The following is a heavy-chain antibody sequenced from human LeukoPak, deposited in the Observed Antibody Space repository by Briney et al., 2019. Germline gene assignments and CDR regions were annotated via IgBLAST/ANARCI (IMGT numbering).Heavy chain of an antibody. CDR3: ERDQGWIQLWLLLEGSSMGIDY. D-gene: IGHD5-18*01. V-gene: IGHV3-30-3*01. CDR1: GFTFSSYA. J-gene: IGHJ4*02. Sequence: GRSLRLSCAASGFTFSSYAMHWVRQAPGKGPEWVAVISYDGSSKYYADSVKGRFTISRDNSKNTLYLQMNSMRAEDTAVYYCERDQGWIQLWLLLEGSSMGIDYWGQGTLVTVSS. CDR2: ISYDGSSK.